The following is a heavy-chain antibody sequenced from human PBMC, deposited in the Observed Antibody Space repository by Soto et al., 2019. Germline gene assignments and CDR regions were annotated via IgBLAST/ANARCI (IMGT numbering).Heavy chain of an antibody. CDR3: ARGSYYDSRTYYFDC. Sequence: ASVKVSCKASGYTFTGYYMHWVRQAPGQGLEWMGWINPNSGGTNYAQKFQGWVTMTRDTSISTAYMELSRLRSDDTAVYYCARGSYYDSRTYYFDCWGQGTLVTVSS. J-gene: IGHJ4*02. V-gene: IGHV1-2*04. CDR2: INPNSGGT. CDR1: GYTFTGYY. D-gene: IGHD3-22*01.